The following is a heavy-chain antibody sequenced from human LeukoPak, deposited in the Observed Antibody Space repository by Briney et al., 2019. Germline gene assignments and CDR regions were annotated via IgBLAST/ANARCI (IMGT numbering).Heavy chain of an antibody. V-gene: IGHV1-69*13. CDR1: GGTFCSYA. D-gene: IGHD6-19*01. J-gene: IGHJ6*02. CDR2: IIPIFGTA. CDR3: ALIQWLVPVGYYYYYGMDV. Sequence: RASVKVSCKASGGTFCSYAISWVRQAPGPGLEWVGGIIPIFGTANYAQKFQGRVTITADESTSTAYMELSSLRSEDTAVYYCALIQWLVPVGYYYYYGMDVWGQGTTVTVSS.